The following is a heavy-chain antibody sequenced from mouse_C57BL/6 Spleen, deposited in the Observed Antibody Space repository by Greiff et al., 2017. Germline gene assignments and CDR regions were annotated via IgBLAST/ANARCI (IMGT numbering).Heavy chain of an antibody. J-gene: IGHJ4*01. Sequence: EVQLVESGGGLVQPGGSLKLSCAASGFTFSDYYMYWVRQTPEKRLEWVAYISNGGGSTYYPDTVKGRFTISRDNAKNTLYLQMSRLKPEDTAMYYCARHGLYAMDYWGQGTSVTVSS. CDR1: GFTFSDYY. CDR3: ARHGLYAMDY. CDR2: ISNGGGST. V-gene: IGHV5-12*01.